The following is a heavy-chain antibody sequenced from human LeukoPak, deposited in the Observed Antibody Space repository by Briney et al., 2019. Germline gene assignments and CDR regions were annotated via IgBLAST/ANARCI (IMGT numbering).Heavy chain of an antibody. V-gene: IGHV5-51*01. D-gene: IGHD4-23*01. Sequence: GESLQISCKGSGYSFTSYWIGWVRQMPGKGLKWMGIIYPGDSDTRYSPSFQGQVTISADKSISTAYLQWSSLKASDTAMYYCARVKKVIDYNWFDPWGQGTLVTVSS. CDR3: ARVKKVIDYNWFDP. J-gene: IGHJ5*02. CDR2: IYPGDSDT. CDR1: GYSFTSYW.